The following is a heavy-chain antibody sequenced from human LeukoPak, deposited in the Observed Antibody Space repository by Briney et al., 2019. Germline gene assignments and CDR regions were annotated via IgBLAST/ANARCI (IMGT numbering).Heavy chain of an antibody. CDR1: GFTFSNAW. D-gene: IGHD2-15*01. J-gene: IGHJ4*02. V-gene: IGHV3-15*01. CDR3: TRGLGSSGG. Sequence: PGGSLRLSGAASGFTFSNAWMSWVRQAPGKGLEWVGRIKSKTDGGTTDYAAPVKGRFTILRDDSKNTMYLQMNTLKTEDTAVYYCTRGLGSSGGWGQGTLVTVSS. CDR2: IKSKTDGGTT.